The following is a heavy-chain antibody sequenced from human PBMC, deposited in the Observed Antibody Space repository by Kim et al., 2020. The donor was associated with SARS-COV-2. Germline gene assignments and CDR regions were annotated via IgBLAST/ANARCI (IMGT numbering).Heavy chain of an antibody. V-gene: IGHV4-39*01. CDR3: ARLVSENSAVEY. Sequence: SETLSLTCTVSGDSISRSSNYWGWIRQPPGKGLEWIGSINYSGNTYYNPSLKRRVTISVDTSKNQFSLKMRSVTAADTAVYYCARLVSENSAVEYWGQGTLVTVSS. CDR1: GDSISRSSNY. CDR2: INYSGNT. J-gene: IGHJ4*02.